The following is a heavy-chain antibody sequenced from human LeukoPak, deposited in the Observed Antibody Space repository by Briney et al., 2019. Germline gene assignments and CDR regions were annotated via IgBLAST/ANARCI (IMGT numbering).Heavy chain of an antibody. J-gene: IGHJ6*02. CDR1: GFTFTNHA. Sequence: ASVKVSCKASGFTFTNHALQWVRQAPGQRLEWMGWINAGNGNAKYSQKFQGRVTITRDTSASTAYMELSSLRSEDTAVYYCARDERFLEWLLSPYYYGMDVWGQGTTVTVSS. CDR2: INAGNGNA. V-gene: IGHV1-3*01. CDR3: ARDERFLEWLLSPYYYGMDV. D-gene: IGHD3-3*01.